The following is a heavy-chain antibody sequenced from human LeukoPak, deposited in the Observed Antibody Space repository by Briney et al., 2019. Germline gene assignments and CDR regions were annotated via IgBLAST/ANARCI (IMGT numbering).Heavy chain of an antibody. CDR3: VRDDDRPDNGLDY. CDR2: ISASGGRT. V-gene: IGHV3-23*01. CDR1: VYA. J-gene: IGHJ4*02. D-gene: IGHD3-22*01. Sequence: GGSLRLSCAASVYAVTWVRQAPGRGLQWVSSISASGGRTHYGDSVKGRFTISRDNSKNTLYLQMNSLRAEDTAVYYCVRDDDRPDNGLDYWGQGTLVTVSS.